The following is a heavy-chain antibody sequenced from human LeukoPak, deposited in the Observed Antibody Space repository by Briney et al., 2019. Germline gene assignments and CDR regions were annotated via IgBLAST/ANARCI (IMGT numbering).Heavy chain of an antibody. J-gene: IGHJ6*03. Sequence: SETLSLTCTVSGGSISSISYYWGWIRQPPGKGLEWIGSMYHNGSTYYNPSLKSRVTISVDTSKNQFSLKLSSVTAADTAVYYCNVVVAATPYYYYYMDVWGKGTTVTVSS. D-gene: IGHD2-15*01. V-gene: IGHV4-39*07. CDR1: GGSISSISYY. CDR2: MYHNGST. CDR3: NVVVAATPYYYYYMDV.